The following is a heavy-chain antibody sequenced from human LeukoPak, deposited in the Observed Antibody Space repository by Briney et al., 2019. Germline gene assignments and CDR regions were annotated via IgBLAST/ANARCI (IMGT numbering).Heavy chain of an antibody. V-gene: IGHV3-23*01. J-gene: IGHJ4*02. CDR3: AKGSQARTTVTTFDY. D-gene: IGHD4-17*01. CDR2: ISGSGGST. Sequence: GGSLRLSCAASGFTFSSYAMSWVRQAPGKGLEWVSAISGSGGSTYYADSVKGRFTISRDNSKNTLYLQMNSLRAEDTAVYYCAKGSQARTTVTTFDYWGQGTLVTVSS. CDR1: GFTFSSYA.